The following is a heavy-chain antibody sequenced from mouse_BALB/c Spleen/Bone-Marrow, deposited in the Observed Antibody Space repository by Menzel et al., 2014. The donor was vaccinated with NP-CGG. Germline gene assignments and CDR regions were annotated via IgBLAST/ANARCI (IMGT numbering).Heavy chain of an antibody. CDR1: GFTFSSFG. CDR2: ISSGSSTI. J-gene: IGHJ2*01. Sequence: EVMLVESGGGLVQPGGSRKLSCAASGFTFSSFGMHWVRQTPEKGLEWVAYISSGSSTIYYADTVKGRFTISRDNPKNTLFLQVTSLRSEDTAMYYCTRGGNWDDFDYWGQGTTLTVS. V-gene: IGHV5-17*02. CDR3: TRGGNWDDFDY. D-gene: IGHD4-1*01.